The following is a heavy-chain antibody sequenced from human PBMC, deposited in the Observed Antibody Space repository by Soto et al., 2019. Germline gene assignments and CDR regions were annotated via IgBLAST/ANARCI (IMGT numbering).Heavy chain of an antibody. D-gene: IGHD1-26*01. J-gene: IGHJ4*02. CDR1: GGSITSNNW. CDR2: IFHSGST. CDR3: ARVYSGSYSDS. V-gene: IGHV4-4*02. Sequence: PSETLSLTCAVSGGSITSNNWWSWVRQPPGKGLESIGEIFHSGSTYYSPSLKSRVTISVDKSKKYFSLNLTSVTAADTAVYYYARVYSGSYSDSWGQGTLVTVS.